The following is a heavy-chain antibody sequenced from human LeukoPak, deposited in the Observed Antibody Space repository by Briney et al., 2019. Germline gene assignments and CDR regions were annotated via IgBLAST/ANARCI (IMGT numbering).Heavy chain of an antibody. CDR3: ARGRRAVAGRRFDY. V-gene: IGHV1-8*01. J-gene: IGHJ4*02. CDR2: MNPNSGNT. Sequence: GASVKVSCKASGYTFTSYDINWVRQATGQGLEWMGWMNPNSGNTGYAQKFRCRVTTTRNTSISTAYMELSSLRSEDTAVYYCARGRRAVAGRRFDYWGQGTLVTVSS. CDR1: GYTFTSYD. D-gene: IGHD6-19*01.